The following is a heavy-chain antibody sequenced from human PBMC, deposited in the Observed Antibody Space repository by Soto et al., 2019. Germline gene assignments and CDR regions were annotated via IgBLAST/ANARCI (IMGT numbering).Heavy chain of an antibody. CDR3: ARLSDY. V-gene: IGHV5-10-1*01. Sequence: GESLKISCRASGYSFPTYWISWVRQMPGKGLEWMGRIDPSDSKTYYSPSFQGHVPISADKSTSTAYLQLNNLKASDTAMYYCARLSDYWGQGTQVTVSS. CDR1: GYSFPTYW. CDR2: IDPSDSKT. J-gene: IGHJ4*02.